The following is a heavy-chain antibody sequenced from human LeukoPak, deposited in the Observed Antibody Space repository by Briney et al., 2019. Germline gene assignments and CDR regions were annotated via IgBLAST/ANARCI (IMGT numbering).Heavy chain of an antibody. V-gene: IGHV4-39*01. D-gene: IGHD2-15*01. CDR1: GGSINSSNYY. Sequence: SETLSLTCTVSGGSINSSNYYWGWIRQPPGKGLEWIGSVYYSGSTYYNPSLKSRATISVDTSKNQFSLKLSSVTAADTAVYYCARRPFCSGGSCPFDYWGQGTLVTVSS. CDR2: VYYSGST. J-gene: IGHJ4*02. CDR3: ARRPFCSGGSCPFDY.